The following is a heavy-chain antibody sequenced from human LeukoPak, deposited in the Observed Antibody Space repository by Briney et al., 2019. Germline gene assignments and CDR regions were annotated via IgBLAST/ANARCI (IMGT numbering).Heavy chain of an antibody. D-gene: IGHD3-10*01. J-gene: IGHJ3*02. CDR1: GYTFTSYY. V-gene: IGHV1-46*01. Sequence: GASVKVSCKASGYTFTSYYIHWVRQAPGQGLEWMGIINPSGGSTNYAQKFQGRVTMTRDTSTSTLYMELSSLRSEDTAVYYCARGYYGSGSYGLFEIWGQGTMVTVSS. CDR2: INPSGGST. CDR3: ARGYYGSGSYGLFEI.